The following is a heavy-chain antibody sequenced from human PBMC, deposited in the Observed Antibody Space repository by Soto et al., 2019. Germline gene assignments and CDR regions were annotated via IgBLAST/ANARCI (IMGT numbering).Heavy chain of an antibody. CDR1: GFTFTTYA. D-gene: IGHD6-19*01. V-gene: IGHV3-23*01. Sequence: EIELLESGGGLVQPGGSLRLSCAASGFTFTTYAMGWVRQAPGKGLEWVSSISGSGAGTFYADSVKGRFTISRDNAKKMVYLQMNGLRAYDTAVYYCAKEALTVAGNNFDSWGQGTLVTVSS. CDR3: AKEALTVAGNNFDS. CDR2: ISGSGAGT. J-gene: IGHJ4*02.